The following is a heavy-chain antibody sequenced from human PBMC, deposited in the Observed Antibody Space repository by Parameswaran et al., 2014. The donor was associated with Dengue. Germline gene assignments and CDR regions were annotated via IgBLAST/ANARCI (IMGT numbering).Heavy chain of an antibody. V-gene: IGHV3-23*01. D-gene: IGHD3-10*01. Sequence: VRQMPGKGLEWVSAITTTGADAFYADSVKGRFTISRDNSGNTLYLQMSDLGVDDTAVYYCAKRSSTWIWDYWGQGNPGHRLL. CDR3: AKRSSTWIWDY. J-gene: IGHJ4*02. CDR2: ITTTGADA.